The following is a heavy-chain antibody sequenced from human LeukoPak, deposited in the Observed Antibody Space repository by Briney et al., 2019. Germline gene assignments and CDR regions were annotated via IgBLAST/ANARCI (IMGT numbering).Heavy chain of an antibody. J-gene: IGHJ3*02. Sequence: GGSLRLSCAASGFTFSDYYMSWIRQAPGKGLEWVSYISSSGSTKYYADSVKGRFTISRDNAKNSLYLQMNSLRAEDTAVYYCARDLDGYNCQAFDIWGQGTMVTVSS. CDR3: ARDLDGYNCQAFDI. D-gene: IGHD5-24*01. V-gene: IGHV3-11*04. CDR2: ISSSGSTK. CDR1: GFTFSDYY.